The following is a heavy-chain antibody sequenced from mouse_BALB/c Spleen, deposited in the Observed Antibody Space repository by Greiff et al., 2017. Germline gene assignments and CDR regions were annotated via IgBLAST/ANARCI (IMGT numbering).Heavy chain of an antibody. Sequence: VQLKESGPGLVKPSQSLSLTCTVTGYSITSDYAWNWIRQFPGNKLEWMGYISYSGSTSYNPSLKSRISITRDTSKNQFFLQLNSVTTEDTATYYCARNWGNFDYWGQGTTLTVSS. V-gene: IGHV3-2*02. D-gene: IGHD4-1*01. J-gene: IGHJ2*01. CDR1: GYSITSDYA. CDR3: ARNWGNFDY. CDR2: ISYSGST.